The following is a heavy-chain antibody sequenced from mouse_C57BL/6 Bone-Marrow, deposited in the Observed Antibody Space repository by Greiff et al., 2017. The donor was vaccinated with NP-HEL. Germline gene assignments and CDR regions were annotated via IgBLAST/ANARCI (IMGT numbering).Heavy chain of an antibody. CDR1: GYTFTSYW. D-gene: IGHD2-5*01. V-gene: IGHV1-52*01. CDR2: IDPSDSET. CDR3: ARGPSYYSNSWYFDV. J-gene: IGHJ1*03. Sequence: QVQLQQSGAELVRPGSSVKLSCKASGYTFTSYWMHWVKQRPIQGLEWIGNIDPSDSETHYNQKFKDKATLTVDKSSSTAYMQLSSLTSEDSAVYYCARGPSYYSNSWYFDVWGTGTTVTVSS.